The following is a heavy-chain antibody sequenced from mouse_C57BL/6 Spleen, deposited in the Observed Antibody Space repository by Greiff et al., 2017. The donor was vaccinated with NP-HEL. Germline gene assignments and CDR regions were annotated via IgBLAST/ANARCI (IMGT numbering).Heavy chain of an antibody. CDR3: ARTGDGYYPFDY. V-gene: IGHV1-50*01. Sequence: QVQLKQPGAELVKPGASVKLSCKASGYTFTSYWMQWVKQRPGQGLEWIGEIDPSDSYTNYNQKFKGKATLTVDTSSSTAYMQLSSLTSEDSAVYYCARTGDGYYPFDYWGQGTTLTVSS. CDR1: GYTFTSYW. CDR2: IDPSDSYT. D-gene: IGHD2-3*01. J-gene: IGHJ2*01.